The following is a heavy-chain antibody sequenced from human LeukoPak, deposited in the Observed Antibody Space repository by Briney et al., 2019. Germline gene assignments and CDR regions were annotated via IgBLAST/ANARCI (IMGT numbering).Heavy chain of an antibody. J-gene: IGHJ4*02. Sequence: PGGSLRLSCAASEFYWMHWVRQAPGKGLVWVSRINPDGSVTSYADSVKGRFTISRDNAMNTLYLQMNSLRVEDTAVYYCAKDLGQVGPAGKFDYWGQGSLVTVSS. D-gene: IGHD2-2*01. CDR2: INPDGSVT. CDR1: EFYW. CDR3: AKDLGQVGPAGKFDY. V-gene: IGHV3-74*01.